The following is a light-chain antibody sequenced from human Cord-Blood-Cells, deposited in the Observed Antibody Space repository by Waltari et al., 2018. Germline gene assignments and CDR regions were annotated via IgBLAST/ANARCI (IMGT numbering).Light chain of an antibody. Sequence: DIQMTQSPSTLSASVEDRVTITCRASQSISSWLAWYQQKPGKAPKLLIYKASSLESGVPSRFSGSGSGTEFTLTTSSLQPDDFATYYCQQYNSYSRTFGQGTKVEIK. CDR3: QQYNSYSRT. CDR2: KAS. J-gene: IGKJ1*01. CDR1: QSISSW. V-gene: IGKV1-5*03.